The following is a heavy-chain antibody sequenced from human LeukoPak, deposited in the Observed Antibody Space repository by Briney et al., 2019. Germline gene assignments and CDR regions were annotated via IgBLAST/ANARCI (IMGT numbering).Heavy chain of an antibody. D-gene: IGHD6-19*01. CDR2: IYRGGNT. V-gene: IGHV3-53*01. J-gene: IGHJ4*02. CDR1: GFTVSTNY. CDR3: ARVAGYSSGWYSLDY. Sequence: PGGSLRLSCAASGFTVSTNYMSWVRQAPGKGLEWVSVIYRGGNTYYADSVKGRFTISRDNSKNTLYLQMNSLRAEDTAVYYCARVAGYSSGWYSLDYWGQGTLVTVSS.